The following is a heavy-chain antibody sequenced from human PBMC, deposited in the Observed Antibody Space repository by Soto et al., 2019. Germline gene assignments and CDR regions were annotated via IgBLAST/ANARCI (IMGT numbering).Heavy chain of an antibody. CDR3: ARGPHRLDY. V-gene: IGHV4-59*01. CDR1: GGSISSYY. Sequence: QVQLQESGPGLVKPSETLSLTCTVSGGSISSYYWSWIRQPPGKGLEWIGYIYYSGSTNYNPSLESRVTISVDTSKNQFSLELSSVTAADTAVYYCARGPHRLDYWGQGTLVTVSS. J-gene: IGHJ4*02. CDR2: IYYSGST.